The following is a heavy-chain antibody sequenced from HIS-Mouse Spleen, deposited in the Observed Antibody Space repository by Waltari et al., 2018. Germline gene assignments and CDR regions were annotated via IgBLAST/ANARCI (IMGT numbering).Heavy chain of an antibody. Sequence: EVQLVESGGGLIQPGGSLRLSCAASGFTVSTNYMSWVRQAPGKGLEWVSVIYSGGRTYYADSVKGRFTISRDNSKNTLYLQMNSLRAEDTAVYYCASRTYSSSPLDYWGQGTLVTVSS. CDR3: ASRTYSSSPLDY. CDR1: GFTVSTNY. CDR2: IYSGGRT. V-gene: IGHV3-53*01. D-gene: IGHD6-6*01. J-gene: IGHJ4*02.